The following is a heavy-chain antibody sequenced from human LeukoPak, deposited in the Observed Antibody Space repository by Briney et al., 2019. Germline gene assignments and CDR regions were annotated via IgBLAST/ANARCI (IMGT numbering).Heavy chain of an antibody. V-gene: IGHV3-7*01. CDR2: IHPDGTEK. J-gene: IGHJ4*02. Sequence: GGSLRLSCAAPGLTFTNYWMHWVRQAPGKGLESVAYIHPDGTEKYYMEALRGRFAISRDNAKNSLYLQMSNLRDEDTAVYYCTSRYDFWSGYFQGYYFDFWGQGSLVTVSS. CDR3: TSRYDFWSGYFQGYYFDF. CDR1: GLTFTNYW. D-gene: IGHD3-3*01.